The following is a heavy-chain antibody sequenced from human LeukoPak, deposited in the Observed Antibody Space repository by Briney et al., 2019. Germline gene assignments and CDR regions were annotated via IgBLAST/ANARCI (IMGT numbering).Heavy chain of an antibody. CDR1: GSFTGYN. CDR2: INPHRGDT. V-gene: IGHV1-2*02. CDR3: ARESAGFGGFDY. D-gene: IGHD2-15*01. J-gene: IGHJ4*02. Sequence: ASVKVSCKASGSFTGYNMHWVRQAPGQGLEWMGCINPHRGDTSYAQMFQGRVTLTRDTSISTAYMEVSSLRSDDTAVYYCARESAGFGGFDYWGQGSPVTVSS.